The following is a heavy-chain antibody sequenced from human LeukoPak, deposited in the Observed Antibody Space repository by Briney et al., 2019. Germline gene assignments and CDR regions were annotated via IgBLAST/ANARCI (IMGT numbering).Heavy chain of an antibody. V-gene: IGHV1-18*01. CDR1: GYTFTSYG. J-gene: IGHJ4*02. CDR3: ARDRLEDIVVVPAAIGGGYFDY. Sequence: ASVKVSCKASGYTFTSYGISWVRQAPGQGLEWMGWISAYNGNTNYAQKLQGRVTITADESTSTAYMELSSLRSEDTGVYYCARDRLEDIVVVPAAIGGGYFDYWGQGTLVTVSS. D-gene: IGHD2-2*01. CDR2: ISAYNGNT.